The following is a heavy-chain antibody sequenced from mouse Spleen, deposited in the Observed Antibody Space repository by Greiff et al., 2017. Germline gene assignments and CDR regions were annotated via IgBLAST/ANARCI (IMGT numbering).Heavy chain of an antibody. D-gene: IGHD1-1*01. CDR3: ARLDYGSDFDY. Sequence: DVKLVESGGGLVKPGGSLKLSCAASGFTFSSYAMSWVRQTPEKRLEWVATISSGGSYTYYPDSVKGRFTISRDNAKNTLYLQMSSLRSEDTAMYYCARLDYGSDFDYWGQGTTLTVSS. CDR1: GFTFSSYA. CDR2: ISSGGSYT. J-gene: IGHJ2*01. V-gene: IGHV5-9-1*01.